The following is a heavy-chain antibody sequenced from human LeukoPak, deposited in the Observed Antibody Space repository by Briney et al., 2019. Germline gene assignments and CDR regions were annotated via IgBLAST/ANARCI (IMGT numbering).Heavy chain of an antibody. CDR2: ISWEGQTT. CDR1: GFTFDDYA. V-gene: IGHV3-43*01. CDR3: TRDTDFGSPTNYFDH. Sequence: PGGSLRLSCAASGFTFDDYAMHWVRQAPGKGLEWVSLISWEGQTTYYAGSVRGRFTVSRDNSKNSLFLEMKSLTTDDTAFYYCTRDTDFGSPTNYFDHCGHGTLVSVSS. D-gene: IGHD3-10*01. J-gene: IGHJ4*01.